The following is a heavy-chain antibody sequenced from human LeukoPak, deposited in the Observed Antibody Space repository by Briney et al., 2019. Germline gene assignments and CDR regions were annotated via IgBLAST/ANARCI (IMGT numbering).Heavy chain of an antibody. CDR1: GGSFSGYY. Sequence: SETLSLTCAVYGGSFSGYYWSWIRQPPGKGLEWIGEINHSGSTNYNPSLKSRVTISVDTSKNQFSLKLSSVTAADTAVYYCARVFYGGYCSGGSCWYFDYWGQGTLVTVSS. V-gene: IGHV4-34*01. J-gene: IGHJ4*02. CDR3: ARVFYGGYCSGGSCWYFDY. D-gene: IGHD2-15*01. CDR2: INHSGST.